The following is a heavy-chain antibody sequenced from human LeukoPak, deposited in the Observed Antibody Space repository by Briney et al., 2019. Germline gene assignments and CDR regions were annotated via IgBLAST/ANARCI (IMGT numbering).Heavy chain of an antibody. CDR3: ARLSCSSTSCSTYDY. CDR2: INSDGSST. J-gene: IGHJ4*02. CDR1: GFTFSNYW. D-gene: IGHD2-2*01. V-gene: IGHV3-74*01. Sequence: GGSLRLSCAVSGFTFSNYWMHWVRQAPGQGLVWVSPINSDGSSTSYADSVKGRFTISRDNAKNTLYLQMNSLRAEDTAVYYCARLSCSSTSCSTYDYWGQGTLVTVSS.